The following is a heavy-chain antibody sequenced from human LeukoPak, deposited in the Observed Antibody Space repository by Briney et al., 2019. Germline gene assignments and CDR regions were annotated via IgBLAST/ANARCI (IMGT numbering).Heavy chain of an antibody. CDR3: AKGSNWNYDPRVYIDY. CDR1: AFTFSGYG. J-gene: IGHJ4*02. D-gene: IGHD1-7*01. V-gene: IGHV3-30*02. Sequence: GGSLRLSCAASAFTFSGYGMHWVRQAPGKGLEWVAFIRYDGSNKYYADSVKGRFTISRDNSKNTLYLQLNSLRAEDTAVYHCAKGSNWNYDPRVYIDYWGQGTLVTVSS. CDR2: IRYDGSNK.